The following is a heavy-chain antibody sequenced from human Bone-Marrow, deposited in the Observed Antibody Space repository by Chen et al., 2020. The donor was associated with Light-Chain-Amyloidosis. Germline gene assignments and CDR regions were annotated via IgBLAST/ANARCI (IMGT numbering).Heavy chain of an antibody. V-gene: IGHV4-39*01. CDR1: GGSISINSYY. CDR3: ARMFGFCSGGSCYSAYFDY. Sequence: QLQLQESGPGLVRPSETLSLTCTVSGGSISINSYYWGWIRQPLGKGLEWIGSMSYSGSTYYSPSLKCRVTISVDTPKNQFSLRRNSWTAADTALYYCARMFGFCSGGSCYSAYFDYLGQGALVTVSS. J-gene: IGHJ4*02. CDR2: MSYSGST. D-gene: IGHD2-15*01.